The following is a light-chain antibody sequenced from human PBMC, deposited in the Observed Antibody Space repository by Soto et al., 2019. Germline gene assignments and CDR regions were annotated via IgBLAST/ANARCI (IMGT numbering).Light chain of an antibody. CDR3: QYYALVWT. J-gene: IGKJ1*01. V-gene: IGKV1-5*01. Sequence: DIQLTQSPSTLSASVGDRVTITCRASQSITDRLAWYQQKPGKAPKVLIFDASSLESGVPSRFSGSGFGTEFILTISGLQPDDFATYYCQYYALVWTFGQGTKVEMK. CDR2: DAS. CDR1: QSITDR.